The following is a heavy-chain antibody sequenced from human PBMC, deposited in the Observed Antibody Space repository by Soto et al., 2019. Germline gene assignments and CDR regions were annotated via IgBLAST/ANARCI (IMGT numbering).Heavy chain of an antibody. Sequence: QVQLVQSGAEVKKPGASVKVSCKASGYTFTSYGISWVRQAPGQGLEWMGWISAYNGNTNYAQKLQGRVTMTTDTSTSTADMELRSLRSDDTAVYYCARILGIGQFYYYYYYMDVWGKGTTVTVSS. CDR3: ARILGIGQFYYYYYYMDV. CDR1: GYTFTSYG. D-gene: IGHD3-10*01. V-gene: IGHV1-18*01. CDR2: ISAYNGNT. J-gene: IGHJ6*03.